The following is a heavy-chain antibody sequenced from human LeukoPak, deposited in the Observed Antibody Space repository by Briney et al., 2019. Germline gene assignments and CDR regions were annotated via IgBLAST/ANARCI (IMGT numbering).Heavy chain of an antibody. D-gene: IGHD6-13*01. CDR3: ARDTSSSSSWYFDY. J-gene: IGHJ4*02. Sequence: GGSLRLSCAASGFTFSSYAMHWVRQAPGKGLEWVAVMSYDGSNKYYADSVKGRFTISRDNCKNTLYLQMNSLRAEDTAVYYCARDTSSSSSWYFDYWGQGTLVTVSS. V-gene: IGHV3-30-3*01. CDR1: GFTFSSYA. CDR2: MSYDGSNK.